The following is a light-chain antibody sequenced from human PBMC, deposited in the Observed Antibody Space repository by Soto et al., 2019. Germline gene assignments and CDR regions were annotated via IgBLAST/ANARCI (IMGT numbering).Light chain of an antibody. CDR1: QSVGSS. V-gene: IGKV3-20*01. Sequence: EIVMTQSPATLSVSPGERATLSCRASQSVGSSLAWYQRKPGQAPRLIIYDGSSRATAIPDRFSGSGSGTGFSLTITRLEPEDFAVYYCQQYLNSPWTFGQGTKVDIK. CDR3: QQYLNSPWT. J-gene: IGKJ1*01. CDR2: DGS.